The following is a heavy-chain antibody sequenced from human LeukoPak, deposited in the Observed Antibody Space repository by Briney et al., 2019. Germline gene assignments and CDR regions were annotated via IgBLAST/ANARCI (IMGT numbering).Heavy chain of an antibody. J-gene: IGHJ6*02. CDR3: ARRPYSDTSGRLSDV. CDR1: GFTFSSYG. Sequence: PGGSLRPSCAASGFTFSSYGMHWVRQAPGKGLEWVAVIWYDGSNKYYADSVKGRFTISRDNSKNTLYLQMNSLRAEDTAVYYCARRPYSDTSGRLSDVWGQGTTVTVSS. V-gene: IGHV3-33*01. CDR2: IWYDGSNK. D-gene: IGHD3-22*01.